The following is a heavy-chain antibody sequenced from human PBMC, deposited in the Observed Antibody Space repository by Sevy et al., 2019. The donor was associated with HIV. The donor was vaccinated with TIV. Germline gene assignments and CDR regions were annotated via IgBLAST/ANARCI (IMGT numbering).Heavy chain of an antibody. J-gene: IGHJ6*03. CDR1: GGTFSSYA. CDR3: ASDGDYYYYMDV. D-gene: IGHD2-15*01. CDR2: TIPIFGTA. Sequence: ASVKVSCKASGGTFSSYAISWVRQAPGQGLEWMGGTIPIFGTANYGQKFQGRVTITADKSTSTAYMELSSLRSEDTAVYYCASDGDYYYYMDVWGKGTTVTVSS. V-gene: IGHV1-69*06.